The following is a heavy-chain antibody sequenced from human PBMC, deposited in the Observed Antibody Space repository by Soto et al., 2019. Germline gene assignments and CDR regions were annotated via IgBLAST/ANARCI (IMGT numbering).Heavy chain of an antibody. D-gene: IGHD2-21*02. J-gene: IGHJ4*02. CDR3: ARDGMTTGDT. CDR1: GVSVTSHT. CDR2: VFSSVSA. Sequence: PSETLSLTCIVSGVSVTSHTWSWVRQPANKGLEWIGRVFSSVSATYNPSLKSRVSISMDTAENRISLKLDSVTAADAGVYFCARDGMTTGDTWGPGTQVTVSS. V-gene: IGHV4-4*07.